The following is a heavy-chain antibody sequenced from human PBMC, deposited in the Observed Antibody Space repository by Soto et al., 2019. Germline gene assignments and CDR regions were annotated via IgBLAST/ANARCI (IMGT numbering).Heavy chain of an antibody. V-gene: IGHV1-8*01. CDR1: GYTFTSYD. D-gene: IGHD3-10*02. J-gene: IGHJ6*02. CDR3: ARGQPADYFVRDYYYYGMDV. Sequence: QVQLVQSGAEVKKPGASVKVSCKASGYTFTSYDINWVRQATGQGLEWMGWMNPNSGNTGYAQKFQGRVTMTRNTSISRAYMELSSLRSEDTAVYYCARGQPADYFVRDYYYYGMDVWGQGTTVTVSS. CDR2: MNPNSGNT.